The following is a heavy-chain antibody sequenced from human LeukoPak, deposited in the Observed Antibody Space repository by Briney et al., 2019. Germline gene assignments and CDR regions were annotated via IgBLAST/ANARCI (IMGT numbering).Heavy chain of an antibody. V-gene: IGHV4-38-2*02. J-gene: IGHJ4*02. CDR1: GYSISTGYY. D-gene: IGHD3-10*01. Sequence: PSETLSLTCTVSGYSISTGYYWDWIRQPPGKGLEWIGTFYHGGSTYYNPSLKSRVTISVDTSKNQFSLKLSSVTAADTAVYYCARQPVLLWSGFGGWGQGTLVTVSS. CDR3: ARQPVLLWSGFGG. CDR2: FYHGGST.